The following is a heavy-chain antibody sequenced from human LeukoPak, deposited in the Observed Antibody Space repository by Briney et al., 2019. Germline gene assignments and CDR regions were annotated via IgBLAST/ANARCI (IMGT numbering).Heavy chain of an antibody. Sequence: ASVKVSCKASGYTFTGYYMHWVRQAPGQGLEWMGWINPNSGGTNYAQKFQGRVTMTRDTSISTAYMELSRLRSDDTAVYYCARKEVGATREGWFDPWGQGTLVTVSS. CDR1: GYTFTGYY. CDR3: ARKEVGATREGWFDP. D-gene: IGHD1-26*01. CDR2: INPNSGGT. V-gene: IGHV1-2*02. J-gene: IGHJ5*02.